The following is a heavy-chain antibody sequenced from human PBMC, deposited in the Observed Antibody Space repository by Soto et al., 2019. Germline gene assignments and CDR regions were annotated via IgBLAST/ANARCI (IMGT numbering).Heavy chain of an antibody. Sequence: GPSLPISCKGSGYGFTSYWIAWGRQMPGKGVEWMGIIYPGDSDTRYSPSFQGAVTMSADKSISTAYLQWSSLKASDTAMYYCARHPYYYDSSGYAWVDYWGQGALVTVSS. V-gene: IGHV5-51*01. J-gene: IGHJ4*02. CDR1: GYGFTSYW. CDR2: IYPGDSDT. D-gene: IGHD3-22*01. CDR3: ARHPYYYDSSGYAWVDY.